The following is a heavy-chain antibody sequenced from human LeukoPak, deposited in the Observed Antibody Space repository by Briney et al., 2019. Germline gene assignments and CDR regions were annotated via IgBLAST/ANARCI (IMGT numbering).Heavy chain of an antibody. V-gene: IGHV1-46*01. J-gene: IGHJ4*02. D-gene: IGHD2-8*02. Sequence: ASVNVSCQASGYTFTHYYMHWVRQAPGQGREWMGLINPTGTSTNYAQKFRGRVTMTRDTSTTTVYMELSSLSSEDTAVYYCAREESGGYFVYWGQRTLVTVSS. CDR3: AREESGGYFVY. CDR1: GYTFTHYY. CDR2: INPTGTST.